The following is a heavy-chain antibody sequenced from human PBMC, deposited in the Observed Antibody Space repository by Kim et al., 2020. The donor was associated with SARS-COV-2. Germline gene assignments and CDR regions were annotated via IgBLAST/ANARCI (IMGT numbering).Heavy chain of an antibody. J-gene: IGHJ4*02. V-gene: IGHV4-39*01. CDR2: VYHSGST. CDR3: ARLPHDCSGYVDY. Sequence: SETLSLTCTVSGGSISNSFNYWGWIRQPPGKGLEWIGSVYHSGSTYDSPSLKSRVTVSVDTSKNQFSLKLTSVTAADTAVYYCARLPHDCSGYVDYWGQGILVTVSS. D-gene: IGHD3-22*01. CDR1: GGSISNSFNY.